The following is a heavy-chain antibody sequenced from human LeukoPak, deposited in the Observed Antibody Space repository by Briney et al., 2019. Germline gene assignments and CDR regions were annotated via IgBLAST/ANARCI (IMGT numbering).Heavy chain of an antibody. CDR2: ISGSGSST. Sequence: GGSLRLSCAASGFTFSSCAMSWVRQAPGKGLEWVSAISGSGSSTYYADSVKGRFTISRDNAKNSVYLQMNSLRAEDTALYYCARAVAENWFDPWGQGTLVTVSS. D-gene: IGHD6-19*01. J-gene: IGHJ5*02. CDR3: ARAVAENWFDP. V-gene: IGHV3-23*01. CDR1: GFTFSSCA.